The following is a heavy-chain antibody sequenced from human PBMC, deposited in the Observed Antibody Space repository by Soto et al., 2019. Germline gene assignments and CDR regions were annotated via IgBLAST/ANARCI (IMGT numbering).Heavy chain of an antibody. CDR3: AKDRYLDHDSRGYLFDN. J-gene: IGHJ4*02. V-gene: IGHV3-23*01. CDR2: ISRYGDIT. D-gene: IGHD3-22*01. Sequence: EVQLLESGGDLIQPGGSLRLSCAASGFTFNIYAMTWVRQAPGKGLEWVSAISRYGDITYYADSVEGRFSITRDTSKNTLNLQMNSLSAEDTAVYYCAKDRYLDHDSRGYLFDNWGQGTLVTVSS. CDR1: GFTFNIYA.